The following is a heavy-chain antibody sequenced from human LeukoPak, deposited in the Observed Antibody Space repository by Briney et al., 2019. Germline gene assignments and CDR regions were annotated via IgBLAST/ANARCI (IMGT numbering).Heavy chain of an antibody. CDR1: GFTFDDYA. D-gene: IGHD4-17*01. Sequence: GGSLRLSCAASGFTFDDYAMHWVRQAPGKGLEGVSGISWNSGRIGYADCVKDRFTIPRENCKNYLDLQMNSLRAEDRALYYCAKVAAYGGGAYYFDYWGQGTLVTVSS. CDR3: AKVAAYGGGAYYFDY. V-gene: IGHV3-9*01. J-gene: IGHJ4*02. CDR2: ISWNSGRI.